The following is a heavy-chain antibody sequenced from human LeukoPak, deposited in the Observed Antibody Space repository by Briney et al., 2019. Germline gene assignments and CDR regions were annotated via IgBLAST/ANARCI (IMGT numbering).Heavy chain of an antibody. V-gene: IGHV4-61*01. Sequence: SETLSLTCTVSGGSISSSSYYWSWIRQPPGKGLEWIGYIYYSGSTNYNPSLKSRVTISVDTSKNQFSLKLSSVTAADTAVYYCARVSGRGITMVRGVIGAFDIWGQGTMVTVSS. CDR2: IYYSGST. CDR3: ARVSGRGITMVRGVIGAFDI. D-gene: IGHD3-10*01. J-gene: IGHJ3*02. CDR1: GGSISSSSYY.